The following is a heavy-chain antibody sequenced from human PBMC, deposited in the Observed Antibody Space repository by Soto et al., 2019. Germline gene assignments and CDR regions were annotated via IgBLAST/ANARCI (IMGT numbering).Heavy chain of an antibody. J-gene: IGHJ4*02. CDR2: ISYSGST. CDR1: GGSISSGGYF. CDR3: AREVNAYGTPREFDY. V-gene: IGHV4-31*03. D-gene: IGHD4-17*01. Sequence: QVQLQESGPGLVKPSQTLSLTCSVSGGSISSGGYFWSWIGQHPGTGLEWIGYISYSGSTYYNPSLQSRVTISQDTSKNQLSLHLSSVTAADTAVYYCAREVNAYGTPREFDYWGQGTQVTVSS.